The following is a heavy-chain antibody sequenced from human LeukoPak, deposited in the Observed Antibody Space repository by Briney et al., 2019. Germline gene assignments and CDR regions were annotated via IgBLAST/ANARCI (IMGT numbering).Heavy chain of an antibody. Sequence: SETLSLTCTVSGGTISGHYWSWIRQSPGRGLEWIGNIWTSGITKYNPSLNSRVSISIDTSKNQFSLKVSSMTAADTAVYYCARQAQDGSDNYFDPWGQGTLVTVSS. CDR3: ARQAQDGSDNYFDP. V-gene: IGHV4-4*09. CDR2: IWTSGIT. CDR1: GGTISGHY. D-gene: IGHD1-14*01. J-gene: IGHJ5*02.